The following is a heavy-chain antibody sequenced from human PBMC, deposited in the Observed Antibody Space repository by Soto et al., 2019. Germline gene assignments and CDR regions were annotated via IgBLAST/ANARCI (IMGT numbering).Heavy chain of an antibody. J-gene: IGHJ4*02. CDR3: ARQVVGLAVTQD. CDR1: DGSFSDYY. V-gene: IGHV4-34*01. Sequence: QVHLQQWGAGLLKPSETLSLTCGVYDGSFSDYYWSWIRQPPGKGLEWIGEFKHSGGTNYSPSLKGRVTILGDTSNKQFSLRLTSVTAADTAMYYCARQVVGLAVTQDWGQGTLVTVSS. CDR2: FKHSGGT. D-gene: IGHD6-19*01.